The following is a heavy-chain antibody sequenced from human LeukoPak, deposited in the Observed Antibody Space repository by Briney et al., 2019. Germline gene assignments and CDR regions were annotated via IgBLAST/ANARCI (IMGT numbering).Heavy chain of an antibody. D-gene: IGHD6-19*01. J-gene: IGHJ4*02. Sequence: SETLSLTCTVSGDSIRSVDYYWSWIRQPPGKGLEWIGYIHYSGSTSYIPSLESRVTISLDTSKNQFSLKLSSVTAADTAVYYCARHQPGSSGWYFDYWGQGTLVTVSS. CDR1: GDSIRSVDYY. CDR3: ARHQPGSSGWYFDY. V-gene: IGHV4-30-4*01. CDR2: IHYSGST.